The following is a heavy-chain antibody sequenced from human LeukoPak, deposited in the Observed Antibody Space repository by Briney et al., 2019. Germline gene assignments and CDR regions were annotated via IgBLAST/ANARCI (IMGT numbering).Heavy chain of an antibody. V-gene: IGHV3-64D*09. CDR3: VKELVGTPTFDY. D-gene: IGHD1-1*01. CDR1: GFTFSRHA. Sequence: GGSLRLSCSASGFTFSRHAMHWVRQAPGKGLEYVSAISSDGGSTYYADSVKGRFTISRDNSKNTLYLQMSCLRAEDTAVYYCVKELVGTPTFDYWGRGTLVTVSS. CDR2: ISSDGGST. J-gene: IGHJ4*02.